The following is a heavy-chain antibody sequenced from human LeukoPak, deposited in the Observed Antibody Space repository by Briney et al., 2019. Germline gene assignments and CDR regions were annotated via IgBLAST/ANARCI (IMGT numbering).Heavy chain of an antibody. J-gene: IGHJ4*02. CDR3: ARGSSSGWYFDY. V-gene: IGHV4-39*07. D-gene: IGHD6-19*01. CDR1: GGSISSSSYY. CDR2: IYYSGST. Sequence: SSETLSLTCTVSGGSISSSSYYWGWIRQPPGKGLEWIGSIYYSGSTYYNPSLKSRVTISVDTSKNQFSLKLSSVTAADTAVYYCARGSSSGWYFDYWGQGTLVTVSS.